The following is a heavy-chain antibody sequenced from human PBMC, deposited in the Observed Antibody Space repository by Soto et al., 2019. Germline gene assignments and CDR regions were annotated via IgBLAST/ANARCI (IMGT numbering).Heavy chain of an antibody. CDR2: ILASGDT. V-gene: IGHV3-13*01. Sequence: GGSLRLSXATSGFTFSTYDMHWVRQGSGKGLEWVSIILASGDTYYTGSVKGRFTISRDNAKNSLFLQMDSLRAGDTAVYYCARASEGGFDPWGQGTLVTVSS. J-gene: IGHJ5*02. CDR1: GFTFSTYD. CDR3: ARASEGGFDP.